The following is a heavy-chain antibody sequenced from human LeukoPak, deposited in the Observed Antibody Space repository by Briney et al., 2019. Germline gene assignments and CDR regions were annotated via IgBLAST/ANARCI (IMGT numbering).Heavy chain of an antibody. Sequence: PSETLSLTCAVYGGSFSGYYWSWIRQPPGKGLEWIGEINHSGSTNYNPSLKSRVTISVDTSKNQFSLKLSSVTAADTAVYYCARRRGNYGGNSAPWFDPWGQGTLVTVSS. CDR3: ARRRGNYGGNSAPWFDP. CDR1: GGSFSGYY. J-gene: IGHJ5*02. CDR2: INHSGST. D-gene: IGHD4-23*01. V-gene: IGHV4-34*01.